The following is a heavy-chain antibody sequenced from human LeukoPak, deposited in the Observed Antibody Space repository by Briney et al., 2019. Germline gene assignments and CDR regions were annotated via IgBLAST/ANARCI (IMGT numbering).Heavy chain of an antibody. V-gene: IGHV3-9*01. CDR1: GFTFDDYA. D-gene: IGHD1-26*01. CDR3: ARDPWEGHSGSSAFDY. J-gene: IGHJ4*02. Sequence: PGRSLRLSCAASGFTFDDYAMHWVRQAPGKGLEWVSGISWNSGSIGYADSVKGRFTISRDNAKNSLYLQMNSLRAEDTAVYYCARDPWEGHSGSSAFDYWGQGTLVTVSS. CDR2: ISWNSGSI.